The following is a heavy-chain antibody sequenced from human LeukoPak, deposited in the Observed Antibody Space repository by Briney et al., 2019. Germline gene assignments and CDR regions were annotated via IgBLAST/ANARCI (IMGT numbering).Heavy chain of an antibody. J-gene: IGHJ4*02. V-gene: IGHV4-34*01. D-gene: IGHD1-26*01. CDR1: GGSFSGYY. CDR3: ASSPGGWESYYFDY. CDR2: INHSGST. Sequence: SETLSLTCAVYGGSFSGYYWSWIRQPPGKGLEWIGEINHSGSTNYNPSLKSRVTISVDTSKNQFSLNLSSVTAADTAVYYCASSPGGWESYYFDYWGQGTLVTVSS.